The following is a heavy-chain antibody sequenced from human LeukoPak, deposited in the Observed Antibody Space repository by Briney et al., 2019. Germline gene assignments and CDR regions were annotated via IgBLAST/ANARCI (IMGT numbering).Heavy chain of an antibody. Sequence: ASVKVSCKASGYTFTSYYMHWVRQAPGQGLEWMGWINPNSGGTNYAQKFQGRVTMTRDTSISTAYMELSRLRSDDTAVYYCARDQRMATRPFDYWGQGTLVTVSS. D-gene: IGHD5-24*01. CDR2: INPNSGGT. V-gene: IGHV1-2*02. CDR3: ARDQRMATRPFDY. CDR1: GYTFTSYY. J-gene: IGHJ4*02.